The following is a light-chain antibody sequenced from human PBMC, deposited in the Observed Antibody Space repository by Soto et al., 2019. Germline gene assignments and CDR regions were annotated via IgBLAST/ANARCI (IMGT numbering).Light chain of an antibody. CDR3: QQLNNYTLT. V-gene: IGKV1D-13*01. J-gene: IGKJ4*01. CDR2: DAS. Sequence: AIQLTQSPSSLSASVGDRVTITCRASQGISSALAWYQQKPGKAPKLLIYDASSLESGVPSRFSGSGSGTDFNLTISRLQTEEFATYECQQLNNYTLTFGGGTKVDIK. CDR1: QGISSA.